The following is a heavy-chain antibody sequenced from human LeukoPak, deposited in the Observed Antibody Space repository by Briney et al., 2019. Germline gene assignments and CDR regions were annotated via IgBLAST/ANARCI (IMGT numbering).Heavy chain of an antibody. J-gene: IGHJ4*02. Sequence: SETLSLTCTVSGGSISSYYWSWIRQPPGKGREWLGYIYYSGSTNYNPSLKSRVTISVDTSKNQFSLKLSSVTAADTAVYYCARCTGPNYYGSGNFDYWGQGTLVTVSS. D-gene: IGHD3-10*01. CDR3: ARCTGPNYYGSGNFDY. CDR1: GGSISSYY. CDR2: IYYSGST. V-gene: IGHV4-59*01.